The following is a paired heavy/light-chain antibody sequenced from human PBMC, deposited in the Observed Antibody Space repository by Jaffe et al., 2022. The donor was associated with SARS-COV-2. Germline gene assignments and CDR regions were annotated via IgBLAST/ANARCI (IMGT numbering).Heavy chain of an antibody. V-gene: IGHV3-23*01. CDR1: GFTFTSYA. CDR2: MSSSGSTT. CDR3: VKRSQKRYYDISAYDS. J-gene: IGHJ5*02. Sequence: EVQLLESGGTLVQPGGSLRLSCVASGFTFTSYAMSWVRQAPGKGPEWVSAMSSSGSTTYYADSVKGRFTISRDNSNNTLFLEMNSLRVEDTAVYYCVKRSQKRYYDISAYDSWGQGTLVVVSS. D-gene: IGHD3-22*01.
Light chain of an antibody. CDR2: DTS. Sequence: EIVLTQSPATLSASPGDSATLSCRASQFLTRSHLSWYQQKPGQAPRLLIYDTSNRAPGIPARFGGSGSGTDFTLTISSLEPEDFAVYYCQQPETFGPGTTVEIK. CDR1: QFLTRSH. J-gene: IGKJ3*01. CDR3: QQPET. V-gene: IGKV3-11*01.